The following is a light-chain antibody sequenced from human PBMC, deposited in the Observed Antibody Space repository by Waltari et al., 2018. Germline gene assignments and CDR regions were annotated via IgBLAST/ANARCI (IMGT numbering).Light chain of an antibody. CDR2: RDD. CDR3: QAWDSSAFV. J-gene: IGLJ1*01. V-gene: IGLV3-1*01. CDR1: KLGSKY. Sequence: SYEVTQPPSVSVSPRQRATITCSGEKLGSKYVSWYQQKSGQSPVLVIYRDDKRPSGIPGRFSGCNSGNTATLTIRGTQPMDEADYYGQAWDSSAFVFGAGTKVTVL.